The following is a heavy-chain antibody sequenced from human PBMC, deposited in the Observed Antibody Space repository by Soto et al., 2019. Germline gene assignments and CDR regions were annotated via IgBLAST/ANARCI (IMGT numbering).Heavy chain of an antibody. CDR1: GFTFSSYW. Sequence: GGSLRLSCAATGFTFSSYWMHWVRQAPGKGLVWVSYINGDGTSANYADSVKGRFTISRDNAKNTLYLQMNSLRAEDTAVYYCARDIAATDVDYWGQGTLVTVSS. CDR3: ARDIAATDVDY. J-gene: IGHJ4*02. D-gene: IGHD6-13*01. CDR2: INGDGTSA. V-gene: IGHV3-74*01.